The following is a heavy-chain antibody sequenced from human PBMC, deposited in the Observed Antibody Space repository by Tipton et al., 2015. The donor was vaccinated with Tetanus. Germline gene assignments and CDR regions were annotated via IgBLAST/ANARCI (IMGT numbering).Heavy chain of an antibody. CDR3: AKDEVVLGATSP. J-gene: IGHJ5*02. CDR1: GYTFTSYG. Sequence: QVQLVQSGAEVKKPGASVKVSCKASGYTFTSYGFSWVRQAPGQGLEWMAWISTYNGNTHYAQELQDRVTLTTNTSTSPAYMQLRGLASDDSAVYYCAKDEVVLGATSPWGHGTLVTVSS. D-gene: IGHD1-26*01. CDR2: ISTYNGNT. V-gene: IGHV1-18*04.